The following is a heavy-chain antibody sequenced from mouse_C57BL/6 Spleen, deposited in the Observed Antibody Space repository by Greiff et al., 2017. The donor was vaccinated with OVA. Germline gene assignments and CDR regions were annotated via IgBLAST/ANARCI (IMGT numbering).Heavy chain of an antibody. CDR2: INPNYGTT. J-gene: IGHJ1*03. D-gene: IGHD1-1*01. CDR1: GYSFTDYN. CDR3: ARTEVYGNRHWYFDV. Sequence: VQLKESGPELVKPGASVKISCKASGYSFTDYNMNWVKQSNGKSLEWIGVINPNYGTTSYNQKFKGKATLTVDQSSSTAYMQLNSLTSEDSAVYYCARTEVYGNRHWYFDVWGTGTTVTVSS. V-gene: IGHV1-39*01.